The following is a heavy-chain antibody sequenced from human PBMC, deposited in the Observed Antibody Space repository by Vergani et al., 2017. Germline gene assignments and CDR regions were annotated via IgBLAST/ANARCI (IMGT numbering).Heavy chain of an antibody. J-gene: IGHJ6*03. D-gene: IGHD2-2*01. CDR2: IYTSGST. V-gene: IGHV4-4*07. CDR1: GGSISSYY. Sequence: QVQLQESGPGLVKPSETLSLTCTVSGGSISSYYWSWIRQPAGKGLEWIGRIYTSGSTNYNPSLKSRVTMSVDTSKNQFSLKLSSVTAADTAVYYCARASPPGYCSSTSCYDYYYYMDVWGKATTVTVSS. CDR3: ARASPPGYCSSTSCYDYYYYMDV.